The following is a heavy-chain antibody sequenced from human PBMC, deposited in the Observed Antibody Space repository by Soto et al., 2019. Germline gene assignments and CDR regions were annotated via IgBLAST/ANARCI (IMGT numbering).Heavy chain of an antibody. V-gene: IGHV3-30-3*01. CDR3: ARDVKERGYSYCHYFDY. CDR1: GFTFSSYA. J-gene: IGHJ4*02. Sequence: QVQLVESGGGVVQPGRSLRLSCAASGFTFSSYAMHWVRQAPGTGLEWVAFISYDGSNKYYADSVKGRVTISRDNFKNTLYLQMNSLRAEDTALYYCARDVKERGYSYCHYFDYWGQGTLVTVSS. CDR2: ISYDGSNK. D-gene: IGHD5-18*01.